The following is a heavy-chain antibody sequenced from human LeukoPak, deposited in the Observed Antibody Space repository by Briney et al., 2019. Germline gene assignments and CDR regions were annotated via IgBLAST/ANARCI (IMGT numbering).Heavy chain of an antibody. CDR3: ARDSNYYGSGVVDD. Sequence: SETLSLTCTVSGGSISSYYWGWIRQPPGKGLEWIGRIYYSGSTYYNPSLKSRVTISVDTSKNQFSLKLSSVTAADTAVYYCARDSNYYGSGVVDDWGQGTLVTVSS. CDR2: IYYSGST. CDR1: GGSISSYY. J-gene: IGHJ4*02. D-gene: IGHD3-10*01. V-gene: IGHV4-39*07.